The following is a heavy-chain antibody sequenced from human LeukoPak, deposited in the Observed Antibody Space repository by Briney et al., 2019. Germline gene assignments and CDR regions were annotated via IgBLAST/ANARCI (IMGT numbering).Heavy chain of an antibody. CDR1: GFTFSTYA. D-gene: IGHD3-10*01. Sequence: GGSLRLSCVVSGFTFSTYAMSWVRRAPGKGLEWVAFISGSGRNTYYADSVKGRFTISRDNFRNTLSLQMNSLRPDDTAIYYCAEDEGVVLSTSFDFGHWGQGTLVAVSS. CDR3: AEDEGVVLSTSFDFGH. CDR2: ISGSGRNT. V-gene: IGHV3-23*01. J-gene: IGHJ4*02.